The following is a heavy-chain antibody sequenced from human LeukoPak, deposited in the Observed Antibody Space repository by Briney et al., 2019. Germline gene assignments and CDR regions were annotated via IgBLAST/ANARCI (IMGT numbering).Heavy chain of an antibody. CDR3: ARGPRLITMVRGAVFDY. V-gene: IGHV4-28*03. D-gene: IGHD3-10*01. Sequence: SETLSLTCAVSGYSISSSSWWGWIRQPPGKGLEWIAYIYHSGTTYYNPSLQSRVTMSVDTSKNQFSLKLSSVTAVDTAVYYCARGPRLITMVRGAVFDYWGQGTLVTVSS. J-gene: IGHJ4*02. CDR1: GYSISSSSW. CDR2: IYHSGTT.